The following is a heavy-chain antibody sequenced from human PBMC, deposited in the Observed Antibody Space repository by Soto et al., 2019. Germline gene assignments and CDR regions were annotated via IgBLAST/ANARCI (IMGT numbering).Heavy chain of an antibody. Sequence: GASVKVSCKASGYTFTSYYMHWVRQAPGQGLEWMGWINPNSGGTNYAQKFQGRVTMTRDTSISTAYMELSRLRSDDTAVYYCARRIAAAGYYYYYGMDVWGQGTTVTVSS. CDR1: GYTFTSYY. J-gene: IGHJ6*02. D-gene: IGHD6-13*01. CDR2: INPNSGGT. V-gene: IGHV1-2*02. CDR3: ARRIAAAGYYYYYGMDV.